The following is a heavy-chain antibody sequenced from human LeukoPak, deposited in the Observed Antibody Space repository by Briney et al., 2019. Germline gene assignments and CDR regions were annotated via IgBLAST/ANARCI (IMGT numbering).Heavy chain of an antibody. J-gene: IGHJ4*02. CDR2: INPSGGST. CDR3: ARDSGTYYDILTDGLFDY. V-gene: IGHV1-46*01. CDR1: GYTFTNYY. D-gene: IGHD3-9*01. Sequence: ASVKVSCKASGYTFTNYYIHWVRQAPGQGLECMGMINPSGGSTSYAQKFQGRVTMTRDMSTSTVYMELSSLRSEDTAVYYCARDSGTYYDILTDGLFDYWGQGTLVTVSS.